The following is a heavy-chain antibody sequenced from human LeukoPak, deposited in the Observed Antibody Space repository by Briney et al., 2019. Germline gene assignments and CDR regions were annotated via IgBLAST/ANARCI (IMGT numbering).Heavy chain of an antibody. CDR3: ARDWAIVVVPSY. V-gene: IGHV1-18*01. Sequence: ATVKVSCKASGYTLTSYGISWVRQAPGQGLEWMGWISAYNGNTNYAQKLQGRVTMTTDTSTSTAYMELRSLRSDDTAVYYCARDWAIVVVPSYWGQGTLVTVSS. CDR1: GYTLTSYG. J-gene: IGHJ4*02. CDR2: ISAYNGNT. D-gene: IGHD3-22*01.